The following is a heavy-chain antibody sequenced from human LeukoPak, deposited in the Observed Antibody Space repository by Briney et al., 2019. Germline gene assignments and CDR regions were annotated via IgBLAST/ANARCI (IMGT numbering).Heavy chain of an antibody. V-gene: IGHV3-74*01. CDR2: INSDGSWT. CDR3: AKDLHTSHCCLPFDY. CDR1: GNYW. J-gene: IGHJ4*02. Sequence: GGSLRLSCAASGNYWMHWVRQAPGKGLVWVSHINSDGSWTSYADSVKGRFTISKDNAKNTLSLQMNSLRAEDTAVYYCAKDLHTSHCCLPFDYWGQGTLVTVSS. D-gene: IGHD2-2*01.